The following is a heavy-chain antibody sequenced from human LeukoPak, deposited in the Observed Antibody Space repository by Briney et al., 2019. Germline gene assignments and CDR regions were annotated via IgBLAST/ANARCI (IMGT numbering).Heavy chain of an antibody. D-gene: IGHD5-18*01. CDR3: AGSSYGTNYYYYYYMDV. CDR1: GGSISSSSYY. CDR2: IYYSGRT. V-gene: IGHV4-39*01. J-gene: IGHJ6*03. Sequence: SETLSLTCTVSGGSISSSSYYWGWIRQPPGKGLEWIGCIYYSGRTYYNPSLKSRVTISVDTSKNQFSLKLSSVTAADTAVYYSAGSSYGTNYYYYYYMDVWGKGTTVTISS.